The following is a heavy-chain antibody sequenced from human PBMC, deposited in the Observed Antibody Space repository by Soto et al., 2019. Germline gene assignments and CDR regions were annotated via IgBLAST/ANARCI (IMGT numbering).Heavy chain of an antibody. J-gene: IGHJ6*03. Sequence: GGSLRLSCAASGFTFSSYGMNWVRQAPGKGLEWVSYISSSSSTIYYADSVKGRFTISRDNAKNSLYLQMNSLRADDTAVYYCAKDYYDILTGYPYYYYMDVWGKGTTVTVSS. CDR1: GFTFSSYG. V-gene: IGHV3-48*01. CDR3: AKDYYDILTGYPYYYYMDV. D-gene: IGHD3-9*01. CDR2: ISSSSSTI.